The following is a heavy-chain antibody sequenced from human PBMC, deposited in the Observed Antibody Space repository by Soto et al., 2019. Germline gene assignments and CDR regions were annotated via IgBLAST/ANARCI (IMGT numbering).Heavy chain of an antibody. Sequence: GGSLRLSCVASGFTFSNYGMNWVRQAPGKGLEWVSAISDSGGSTFYADSAKGRFTISRDNSKNTLYLQMNGLRSEDTAIYYCAAELSGYTPNYDYWGQGTPVTVSS. CDR3: AAELSGYTPNYDY. CDR1: GFTFSNYG. CDR2: ISDSGGST. V-gene: IGHV3-23*01. J-gene: IGHJ4*02. D-gene: IGHD5-18*01.